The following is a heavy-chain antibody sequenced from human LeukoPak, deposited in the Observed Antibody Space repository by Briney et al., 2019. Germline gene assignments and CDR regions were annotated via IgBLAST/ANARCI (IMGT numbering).Heavy chain of an antibody. Sequence: GGSLRLSCAASVFTFSRYAMSWVRQAPGEGREWVSAISVRGGSTYYADSVKGRFTISRDNSKNTLYLQMNSLRAEDTAVYYCAKYLDCSGGSCYLYYYYYGMDVWGKGTTVTVSS. V-gene: IGHV3-23*01. CDR2: ISVRGGST. CDR3: AKYLDCSGGSCYLYYYYYGMDV. D-gene: IGHD2-15*01. J-gene: IGHJ6*04. CDR1: VFTFSRYA.